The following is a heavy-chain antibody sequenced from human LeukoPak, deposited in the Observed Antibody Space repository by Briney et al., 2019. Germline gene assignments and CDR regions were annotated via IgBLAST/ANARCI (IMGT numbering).Heavy chain of an antibody. Sequence: GGSLRLSCAASGFTFSSYSMNWVRQAPGKGLEWVSSISSSSSYIYYADSVKGRFTISRDNAKNSLYLQMNSLRAKDTAVYYCARGSPNYFDYWGQGTLVTVSS. CDR3: ARGSPNYFDY. V-gene: IGHV3-21*01. J-gene: IGHJ4*02. CDR2: ISSSSSYI. CDR1: GFTFSSYS.